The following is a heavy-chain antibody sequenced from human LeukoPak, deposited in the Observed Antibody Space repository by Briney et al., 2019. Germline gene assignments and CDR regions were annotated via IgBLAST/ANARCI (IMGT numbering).Heavy chain of an antibody. CDR1: GFTFSSYA. D-gene: IGHD6-19*01. CDR2: ISYDGSNK. CDR3: ARSDSSGWHLGDY. Sequence: GGSMRLSCVGSGFTFSSYAMHWVQQAPGKGLEWVAVISYDGSNKYYADSVKGRFTISRDNSKNTLYLQMNSLRAEDTAVYYCARSDSSGWHLGDYWGQGTLVTVSS. J-gene: IGHJ4*02. V-gene: IGHV3-30-3*01.